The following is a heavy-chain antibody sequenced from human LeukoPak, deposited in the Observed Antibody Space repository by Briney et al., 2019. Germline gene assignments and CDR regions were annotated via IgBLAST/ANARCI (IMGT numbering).Heavy chain of an antibody. V-gene: IGHV1-18*01. J-gene: IGHJ4*02. D-gene: IGHD6-13*01. CDR2: ISGNNGNT. CDR1: GHSFSSYG. CDR3: ARGGRDSSSWFFDY. Sequence: ASVKVSCKASGHSFSSYGISWVRQAPGQGLEWMTWISGNNGNTDFAKNFQGRVTMTTDTSTTTVYMELRSLKSDDTAVYFCARGGRDSSSWFFDYWGQGTLVTVSS.